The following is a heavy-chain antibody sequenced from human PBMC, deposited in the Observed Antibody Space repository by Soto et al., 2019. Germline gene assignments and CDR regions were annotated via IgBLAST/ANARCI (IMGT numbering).Heavy chain of an antibody. J-gene: IGHJ6*02. CDR2: INPSGGST. V-gene: IGHV1-46*01. CDR1: GYTFTNYY. Sequence: ASVKVSCKAFGYTFTNYYIHWVRQAPGQGLEWMGIINPSGGSTTFAQKFQGRGTMTRDTTTTTVYMELSSLRFEDTAVYYCARGLRTLEWSNDYYYNLDVWGQGTTVTVSS. CDR3: ARGLRTLEWSNDYYYNLDV. D-gene: IGHD3-3*01.